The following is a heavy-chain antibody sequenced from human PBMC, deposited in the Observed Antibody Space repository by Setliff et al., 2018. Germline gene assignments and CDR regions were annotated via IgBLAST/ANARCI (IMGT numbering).Heavy chain of an antibody. CDR3: AREAGYYDSSGPVGAPYYYYMDV. J-gene: IGHJ6*03. Sequence: SETLRLSCAASGFTFSSYWMSWVRQAPGKGLEWIGYIYYSGSTYYNPSLKSRVTISVDTSKNQFSLKLSSVTAADTAVYYCAREAGYYDSSGPVGAPYYYYMDVWGKGTTVTVSS. D-gene: IGHD3-22*01. CDR1: GFTFSSYW. CDR2: IYYSGST. V-gene: IGHV4-59*06.